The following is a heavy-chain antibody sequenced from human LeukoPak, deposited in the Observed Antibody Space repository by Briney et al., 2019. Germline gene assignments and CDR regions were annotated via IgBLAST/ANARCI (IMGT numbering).Heavy chain of an antibody. D-gene: IGHD3-22*01. J-gene: IGHJ3*02. CDR2: IYHSGST. CDR3: ARQMVVVVIDAFDI. CDR1: GGSISSGNW. Sequence: SGTLSLTCAVSGGSISSGNWWSWVRQPPGKGLEWIGEIYHSGSTNYNPSLKSRVTISVDKSKNQFSLKLSSVTAADTALYYCARQMVVVVIDAFDIWGQGTMVTVSS. V-gene: IGHV4-4*02.